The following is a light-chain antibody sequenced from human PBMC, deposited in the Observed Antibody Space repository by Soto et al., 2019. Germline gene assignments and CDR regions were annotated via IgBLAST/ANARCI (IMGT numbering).Light chain of an antibody. CDR3: GSWDSRASIVV. CDR2: DNN. V-gene: IGLV1-51*01. Sequence: QSVLTQPPSVSAAPGQRVTISCSGSGSNIGGNSVSWYQQFPGTAPKLLIYDNNKRPSEIPDRFSGSKSGTSATLGIIGLQTGDEADYYCGSWDSRASIVVFGGGTKLTVL. CDR1: GSNIGGNS. J-gene: IGLJ2*01.